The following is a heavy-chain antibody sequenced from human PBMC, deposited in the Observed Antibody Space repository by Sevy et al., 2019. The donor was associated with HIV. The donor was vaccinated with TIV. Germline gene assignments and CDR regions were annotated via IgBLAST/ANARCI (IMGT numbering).Heavy chain of an antibody. CDR2: IXXXXXII. CDR3: ARVVGYVSGNYXKYXYDXXV. J-gene: IGHJ6*02. CDR1: XXXXXXYD. D-gene: IGHD3-10*01. V-gene: IGHV3-21*01. Sequence: GGSLRLSCTXSXXXXXXYDMNWVXXAPGKXXEWVASIXXXXXIIYYGDSVRGRFSISRDNAKKSLYLQMNSLRVEDXXXXYCARVVGYVSGNYXKYXYDXXVWGQGTAVTVSS.